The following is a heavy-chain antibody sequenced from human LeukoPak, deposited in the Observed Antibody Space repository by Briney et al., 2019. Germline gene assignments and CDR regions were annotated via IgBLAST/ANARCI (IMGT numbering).Heavy chain of an antibody. Sequence: PGGSLRLSCAASGFTFNTYWMHWVRQAPGKGLEWVSRINSDGSSTANADSVKGRFTISRDNAKNTLYLQMSGLRVEDTAVYYRTRGRYYCDSWGQGTLVTVSS. V-gene: IGHV3-74*01. CDR3: TRGRYYCDS. J-gene: IGHJ4*02. CDR1: GFTFNTYW. CDR2: INSDGSST.